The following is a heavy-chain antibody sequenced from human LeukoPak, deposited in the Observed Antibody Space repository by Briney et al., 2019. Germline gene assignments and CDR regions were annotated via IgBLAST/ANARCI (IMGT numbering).Heavy chain of an antibody. CDR1: GFTFSSYS. CDR2: ISSSSSYI. CDR3: ASETTRGYSYGSPTDGFDL. J-gene: IGHJ3*01. D-gene: IGHD5-18*01. Sequence: GGSLRLSCAASGFTFSSYSMNWVRQAPGKGLEWVSSISSSSSYIYYANSVKGRFTISRDNARKSLFLQMNSLRAEDTAVYYCASETTRGYSYGSPTDGFDLWGQGTMVTVSS. V-gene: IGHV3-21*01.